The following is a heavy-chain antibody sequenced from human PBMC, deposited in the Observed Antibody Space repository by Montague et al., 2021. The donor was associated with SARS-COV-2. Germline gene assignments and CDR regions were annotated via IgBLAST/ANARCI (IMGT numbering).Heavy chain of an antibody. J-gene: IGHJ4*02. V-gene: IGHV4-59*01. CDR1: GGSISSYY. CDR3: ARVFPRWLQFDPHFDY. Sequence: SETLSLTCTVSGGSISSYYWSWIRQPPGKGLEWIGYIYYSGSTNYNPSLKSRVTISVDTSKNQFSLKLSSVTAADTAVYYCARVFPRWLQFDPHFDYWGQGTLVTVSS. D-gene: IGHD5-24*01. CDR2: IYYSGST.